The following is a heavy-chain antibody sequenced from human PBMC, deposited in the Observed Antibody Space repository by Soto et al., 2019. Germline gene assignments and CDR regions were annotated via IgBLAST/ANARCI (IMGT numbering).Heavy chain of an antibody. J-gene: IGHJ5*02. CDR3: ARDKYQLLANENWFDP. D-gene: IGHD2-2*01. CDR2: IIPIFGTA. Sequence: SVKVSCKASGGTFSSYAISWVRQAPGQGLEWMGGIIPIFGTANYAQKFQGRVTITADESTSTAYMELSSLRSEDTAVYYCARDKYQLLANENWFDPWGQGTLVTVSS. V-gene: IGHV1-69*13. CDR1: GGTFSSYA.